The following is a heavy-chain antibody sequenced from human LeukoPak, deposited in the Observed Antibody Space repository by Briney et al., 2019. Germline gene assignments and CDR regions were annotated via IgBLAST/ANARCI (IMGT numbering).Heavy chain of an antibody. J-gene: IGHJ5*02. CDR2: IYDSGGT. Sequence: SSNWMSWIRQPPGKGLEWIGSIYDSGGTYYNPSLKSRVTISVDTSKNQFSLKLNSVTAADTAVYYCARHYGPWGQGTLVTVSS. CDR1: SSNW. V-gene: IGHV4-39*01. D-gene: IGHD3-10*01. CDR3: ARHYGP.